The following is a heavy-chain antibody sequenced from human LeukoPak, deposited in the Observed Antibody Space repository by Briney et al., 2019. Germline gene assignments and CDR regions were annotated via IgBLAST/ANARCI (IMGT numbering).Heavy chain of an antibody. CDR2: ISRRGNSI. CDR3: ARVRGRSTWYGGGLDC. J-gene: IGHJ4*02. D-gene: IGHD2-15*01. Sequence: GRSLSLSCAVSVFTFTSYEMNWVRQAPGKGLEWVSYISRRGNSIFYADSVKGRFTISRDNAKNSLDLQMNSLRAEDTAIYYCARVRGRSTWYGGGLDCWGQGTLVTVSS. V-gene: IGHV3-48*03. CDR1: VFTFTSYE.